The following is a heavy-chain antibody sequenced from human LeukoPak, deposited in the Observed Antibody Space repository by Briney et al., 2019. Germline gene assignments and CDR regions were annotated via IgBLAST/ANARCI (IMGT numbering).Heavy chain of an antibody. CDR2: IYYSGST. J-gene: IGHJ6*02. Sequence: PSETLSLTCTVSGGSISSYYWSWIRQPPGKGLEWIGYIYYSGSTNYNPSLKSRVTISVDTSKNQFSLKLSSVTAADTAVYYCARAGKGGYYYGMDVWGQGTTVTVSS. D-gene: IGHD1-14*01. CDR1: GGSISSYY. CDR3: ARAGKGGYYYGMDV. V-gene: IGHV4-59*01.